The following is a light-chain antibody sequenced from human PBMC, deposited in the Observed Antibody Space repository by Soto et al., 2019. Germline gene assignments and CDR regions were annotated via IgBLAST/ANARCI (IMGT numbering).Light chain of an antibody. V-gene: IGLV2-14*03. CDR3: SSYRSTSVVSV. J-gene: IGLJ1*01. CDR2: DVS. CDR1: SSDVGANNY. Sequence: QSALTQPASVSGSPGQSITISCTGTSSDVGANNYVSWYQQHPGQAPKLIIYDVSNRPSGISNRFSGSKSGNTASLTISGLQADDEARYYCSSYRSTSVVSVFGTGTKVTVL.